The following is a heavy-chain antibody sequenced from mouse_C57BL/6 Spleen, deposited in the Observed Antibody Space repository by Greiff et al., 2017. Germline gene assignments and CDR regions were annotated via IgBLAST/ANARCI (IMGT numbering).Heavy chain of an antibody. V-gene: IGHV1-55*01. CDR1: GYTFTSYW. Sequence: QVQLQQPGAELVKPGASVKMSCKASGYTFTSYWITWVKQRPGQGLEWIGDIYPGSGSTNYNEKFKSKATLTVDTSSSTAYMQLSSLTSEDSAVYYCARWGTTEGWFAYWGQGTLVTVSA. D-gene: IGHD1-1*01. CDR3: ARWGTTEGWFAY. J-gene: IGHJ3*01. CDR2: IYPGSGST.